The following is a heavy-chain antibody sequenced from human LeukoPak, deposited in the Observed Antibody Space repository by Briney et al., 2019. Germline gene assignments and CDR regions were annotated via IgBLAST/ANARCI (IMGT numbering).Heavy chain of an antibody. J-gene: IGHJ3*02. CDR2: IYSGGCDT. CDR1: GYSLTSYW. CDR3: ARHRAPKDRVATMAAFDI. D-gene: IGHD5-12*01. Sequence: WEALKISWKGSGYSLTSYWIGWGRQMPGKGVEWVVSIYSGGCDTRYSPSFQGQVTISADKSISTAYLQWSRLKASDTAMYYCARHRAPKDRVATMAAFDIWGQGTMVTVSS. V-gene: IGHV5-51*01.